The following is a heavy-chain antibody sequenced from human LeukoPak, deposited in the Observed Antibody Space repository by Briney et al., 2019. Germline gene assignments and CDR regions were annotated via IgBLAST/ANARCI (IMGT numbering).Heavy chain of an antibody. J-gene: IGHJ5*02. D-gene: IGHD2-15*01. CDR1: GFTFSSYG. Sequence: PGGSLRLSCAASGFTFSSYGMHWVRQAPAKGLEWVAVIWYDGSNKYYADSVKGRFTISRDNSKNTLYLQMNSLRAEDTAVYYCARERTYCSGGSCYSWFDPWGQGTLVTVSS. CDR3: ARERTYCSGGSCYSWFDP. CDR2: IWYDGSNK. V-gene: IGHV3-33*08.